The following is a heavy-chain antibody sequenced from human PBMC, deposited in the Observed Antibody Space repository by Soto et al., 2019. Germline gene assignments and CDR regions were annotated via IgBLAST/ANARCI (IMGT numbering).Heavy chain of an antibody. CDR2: VYYNENT. CDR3: ARRERYYGSPGWFDP. V-gene: IGHV4-39*01. D-gene: IGHD3-10*01. J-gene: IGHJ5*01. CDR1: GASINNFAYY. Sequence: LSLTCSVSGASINNFAYYWGWIRQPPGKGLEWIGTVYYNENTYYNPSLKSRVAISVDTAKNQFSLNLRSVTAADTAIYFCARRERYYGSPGWFDPWGQGTLVTVSS.